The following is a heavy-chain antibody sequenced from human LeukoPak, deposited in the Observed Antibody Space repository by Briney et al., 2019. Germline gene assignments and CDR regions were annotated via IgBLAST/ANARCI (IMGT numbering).Heavy chain of an antibody. D-gene: IGHD6-13*01. V-gene: IGHV3-30*03. CDR3: ARVQKGIAAAGTGGGWFEP. CDR1: GFTFSTYA. Sequence: GGSLRLSCAASGFTFSTYAMHWVRQAPGEGLEWVAVISFEGNIKYYADSVKGRFSISRDNSKNTLYLQMNSLRAEDTAVYYCARVQKGIAAAGTGGGWFEPWGQGTLVTVSA. J-gene: IGHJ5*02. CDR2: ISFEGNIK.